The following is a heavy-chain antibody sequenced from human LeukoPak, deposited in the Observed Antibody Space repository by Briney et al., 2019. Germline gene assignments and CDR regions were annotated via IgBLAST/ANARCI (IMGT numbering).Heavy chain of an antibody. CDR3: ARDYYDSSGYRN. Sequence: ASVKVSCKASGYTFTGYYMHCVRQAPGQGLEWMGWINPNSGGTNYAQKFQGRVTMTRDTSISTAYMELSRLRSDDTAVYYCARDYYDSSGYRNWGQGTLVTVSS. J-gene: IGHJ4*02. D-gene: IGHD3-22*01. V-gene: IGHV1-2*02. CDR1: GYTFTGYY. CDR2: INPNSGGT.